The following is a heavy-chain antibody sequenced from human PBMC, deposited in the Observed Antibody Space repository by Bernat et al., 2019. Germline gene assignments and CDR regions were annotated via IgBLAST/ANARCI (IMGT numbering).Heavy chain of an antibody. J-gene: IGHJ1*01. CDR3: AKDQYSDTLVVATGEH. CDR2: ISGTGGRT. CDR1: GFTFSSYA. Sequence: EVQLLESGGGFVQPGGSLRLSCAASGFTFSSYAMSWVRQAPGKGLEWVSAISGTGGRTYYTDSVKGRFTISRDNSKNTLFLQMNSLRAEDTAIYYCAKDQYSDTLVVATGEHWGQGTLVTVSS. D-gene: IGHD3-22*01. V-gene: IGHV3-23*01.